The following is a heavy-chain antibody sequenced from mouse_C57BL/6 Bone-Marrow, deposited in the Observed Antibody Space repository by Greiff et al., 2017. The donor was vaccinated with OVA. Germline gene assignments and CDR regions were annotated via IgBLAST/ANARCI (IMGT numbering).Heavy chain of an antibody. V-gene: IGHV1-7*01. J-gene: IGHJ4*01. D-gene: IGHD2-2*01. CDR2: INPSSGYT. CDR1: GYTFTSYW. CDR3: AKIYYGYPYAMDY. Sequence: VKLVESGAELAKPGASVKLSCKASGYTFTSYWMHWVKQRPGQGLEWIGYINPSSGYTKYNQKFKDKATLTADKSSSTAYMQLSSLTYEDSAVYYCAKIYYGYPYAMDYWGQGTSVTGSS.